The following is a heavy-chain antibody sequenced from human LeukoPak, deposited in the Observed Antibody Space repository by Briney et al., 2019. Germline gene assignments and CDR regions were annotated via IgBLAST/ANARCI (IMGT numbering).Heavy chain of an antibody. V-gene: IGHV4-59*08. CDR3: AGSGYDPNWFDP. Sequence: PSETLSLTCTVSGGSISSYYWSWIRQPPGKGLEWIGYIYYSGSTNYNPSLKSRVTISVDTSKNQFSLKLSSVTAADTAVYYCAGSGYDPNWFDPWGQGTLVTVSS. CDR2: IYYSGST. D-gene: IGHD5-12*01. CDR1: GGSISSYY. J-gene: IGHJ5*02.